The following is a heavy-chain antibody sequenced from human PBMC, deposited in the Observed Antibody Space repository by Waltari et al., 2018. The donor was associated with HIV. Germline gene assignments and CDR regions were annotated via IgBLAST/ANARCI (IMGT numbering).Heavy chain of an antibody. Sequence: QVQLVQSGAEVKKHGASVRVSCKAVGYPFSNYQSNWVRQATGQGPEWMGWLSPNSGNTGSAQKFQGRLTMTRDTSTGTAYLEMSALTSDDTGIYFCARGTSGTYFDYWGQGTLVAVSS. J-gene: IGHJ4*02. D-gene: IGHD5-12*01. CDR1: GYPFSNYQ. CDR3: ARGTSGTYFDY. CDR2: LSPNSGNT. V-gene: IGHV1-8*02.